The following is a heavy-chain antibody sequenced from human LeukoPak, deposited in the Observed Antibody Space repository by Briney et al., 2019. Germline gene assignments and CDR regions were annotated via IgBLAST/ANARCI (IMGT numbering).Heavy chain of an antibody. CDR3: ARESIRVAAVDY. V-gene: IGHV4-61*02. Sequence: TSETLSLTCTVSGGSISSGSYYWSWIRQPAGKGLEWIGRIYTSGSTNYNPSLKSRVTISVDTSKNQFSLKLSSVTAADTAVYYCARESIRVAAVDYWGQGTLVTVSS. CDR2: IYTSGST. J-gene: IGHJ4*02. D-gene: IGHD2-15*01. CDR1: GGSISSGSYY.